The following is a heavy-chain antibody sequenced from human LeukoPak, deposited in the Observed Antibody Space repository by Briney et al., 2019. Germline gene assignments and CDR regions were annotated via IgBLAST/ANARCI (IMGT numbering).Heavy chain of an antibody. V-gene: IGHV3-66*01. Sequence: GGSLRLSCAASGFIVSSNYMTWVRQAPGKRLEWISVIYIGGSTYNADSVKGRFTISRDNSKNTLYLQMNSLRAEDTAVYYCARGGGYLMGYFDYWGQGTLVTVSS. D-gene: IGHD6-25*01. CDR3: ARGGGYLMGYFDY. J-gene: IGHJ4*02. CDR2: IYIGGST. CDR1: GFIVSSNY.